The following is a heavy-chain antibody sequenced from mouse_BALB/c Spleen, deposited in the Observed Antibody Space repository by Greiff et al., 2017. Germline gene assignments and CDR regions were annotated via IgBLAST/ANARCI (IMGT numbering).Heavy chain of an antibody. Sequence: VKLMESGAELARPGASVKMSCKASGYTFTSYTMHWVKQRPGQGLEWIGYINPSSGYTNYNQKFKDKATLTADKSSSTAYMQLSSLTSEDSAVYYCARSGYYGSSYHYYAMDYWGQGTSVTVSS. V-gene: IGHV1-4*01. CDR2: INPSSGYT. J-gene: IGHJ4*01. D-gene: IGHD1-1*01. CDR1: GYTFTSYT. CDR3: ARSGYYGSSYHYYAMDY.